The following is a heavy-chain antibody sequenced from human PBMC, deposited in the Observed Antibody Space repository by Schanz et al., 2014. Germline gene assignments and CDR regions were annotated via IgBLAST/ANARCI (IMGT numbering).Heavy chain of an antibody. CDR3: ARDFHGYGPHLDY. J-gene: IGHJ4*02. V-gene: IGHV3-33*08. CDR2: LWHDGSKK. Sequence: VQLVASGGGLVQPGGSLRLSCAASGFNFSDYAMCWVRQAPGKGLEWVAILWHDGSKKYYADSVKGRFTVSRDNSKNTLHLQLNSLRAEDTAVYYCARDFHGYGPHLDYWGQGSLVTVSS. D-gene: IGHD5-12*01. CDR1: GFNFSDYA.